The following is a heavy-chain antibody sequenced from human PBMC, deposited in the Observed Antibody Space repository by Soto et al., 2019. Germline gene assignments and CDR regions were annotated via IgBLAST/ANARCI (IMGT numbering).Heavy chain of an antibody. D-gene: IGHD3-22*01. CDR1: GFTFSNAW. Sequence: PGGSLRLSCAASGFTFSNAWMNWVRQAPGKGLEWVGRIKSKTGGGTTDYAAPVKGRFTISRDDSKNTLYLQMNSLKTEDTAVYYCTTELPFRNYDSSGYQEFDYWGQGTLVTVSS. CDR2: IKSKTGGGTT. J-gene: IGHJ4*02. V-gene: IGHV3-15*07. CDR3: TTELPFRNYDSSGYQEFDY.